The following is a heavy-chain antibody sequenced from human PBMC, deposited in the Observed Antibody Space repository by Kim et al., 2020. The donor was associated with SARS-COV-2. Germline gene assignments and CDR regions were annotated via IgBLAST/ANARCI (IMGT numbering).Heavy chain of an antibody. V-gene: IGHV1-69*13. CDR1: GGTFSNYA. CDR3: ARDNDGVVVVYAFEI. CDR2: IIPLVGTA. Sequence: SVKVSCKASGGTFSNYAINWVRQAPGQGLEWMGGIIPLVGTANYAQKFQGRVTITADESTNTAYMELSSLRPEDTAMYYCARDNDGVVVVYAFEIWGPGTMVIVSS. J-gene: IGHJ3*02. D-gene: IGHD2-21*01.